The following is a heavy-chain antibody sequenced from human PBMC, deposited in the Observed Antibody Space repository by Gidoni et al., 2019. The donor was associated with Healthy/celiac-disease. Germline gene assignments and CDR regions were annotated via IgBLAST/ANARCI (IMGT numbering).Heavy chain of an antibody. V-gene: IGHV5-51*01. J-gene: IGHJ6*02. CDR3: ARHVGLGELSSNPYYYGMDV. D-gene: IGHD3-16*02. CDR2: IYPGDSDT. Sequence: PGKGLEWMGIIYPGDSDTRYSPSFQGQVTISADKSISTAYLQWSSLKASDTAMYYCARHVGLGELSSNPYYYGMDVWGQGTTVTVSS.